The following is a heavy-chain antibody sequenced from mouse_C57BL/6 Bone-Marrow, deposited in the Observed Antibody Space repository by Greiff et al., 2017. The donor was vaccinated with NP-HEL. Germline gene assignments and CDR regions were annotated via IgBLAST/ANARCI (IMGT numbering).Heavy chain of an antibody. V-gene: IGHV10-1*01. J-gene: IGHJ1*03. D-gene: IGHD2-4*01. CDR2: IRSKSNNYAT. CDR3: ESHYDYDYWYFDV. Sequence: EVKLVESGGGLVQPKGSLKLSCAASGFSFNTYAMNWVRQAPGKGLEWVARIRSKSNNYATYYADSVKDRFTISRDDSESMLYLQMNNLKTKDTAMYDCESHYDYDYWYFDVWGTGTTVTVSA. CDR1: GFSFNTYA.